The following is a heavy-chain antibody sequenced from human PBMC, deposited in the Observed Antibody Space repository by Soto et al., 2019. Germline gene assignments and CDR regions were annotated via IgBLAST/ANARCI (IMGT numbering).Heavy chain of an antibody. CDR3: AKPPSPYSSGWRGVQH. D-gene: IGHD6-19*01. CDR2: ISYDGSNK. V-gene: IGHV3-30*18. Sequence: GGSLRLSCAASGFTFSSYGMHWVRQAPGKGLEWVAVISYDGSNKYYADSVKGRFTISRDNSKNTLYLQMNSLRAEDTAVYYCAKPPSPYSSGWRGVQHWGQGTLVTVSS. CDR1: GFTFSSYG. J-gene: IGHJ1*01.